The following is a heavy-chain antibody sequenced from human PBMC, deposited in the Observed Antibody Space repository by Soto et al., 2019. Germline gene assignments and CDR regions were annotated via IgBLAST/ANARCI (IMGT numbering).Heavy chain of an antibody. CDR3: ARGKDIVVVVAATQGYYGMDV. D-gene: IGHD2-15*01. J-gene: IGHJ6*02. Sequence: PSETLSLTCAVYGGSFSGYYWSWIRQPPGKGLEWIGEINHSGSTNYNPSLKSRVTISVDTSKNQFSLKLSSVTAADTAVYYCARGKDIVVVVAATQGYYGMDVWGQGTTVTVSS. CDR2: INHSGST. V-gene: IGHV4-34*01. CDR1: GGSFSGYY.